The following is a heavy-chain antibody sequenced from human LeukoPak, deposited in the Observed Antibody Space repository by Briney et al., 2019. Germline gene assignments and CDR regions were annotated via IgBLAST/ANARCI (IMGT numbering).Heavy chain of an antibody. D-gene: IGHD6-6*01. CDR1: GYTFTGYY. Sequence: ASVKVSCKASGYTFTGYYMHWVRQAPGQGLEWMGWINPNSGGTNYAQKFQGRVTMTRDTSISTAYMELSRLRSDDTAVYYCARDRGIAARHFDYWGQGTLVTVSS. J-gene: IGHJ4*02. V-gene: IGHV1-2*02. CDR2: INPNSGGT. CDR3: ARDRGIAARHFDY.